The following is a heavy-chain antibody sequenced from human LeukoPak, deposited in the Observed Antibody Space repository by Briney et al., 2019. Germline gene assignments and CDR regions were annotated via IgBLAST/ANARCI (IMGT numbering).Heavy chain of an antibody. CDR2: INWNGGST. J-gene: IGHJ5*02. CDR1: GFSFDEYG. V-gene: IGHV3-20*01. CDR3: ARGPLFGEFKGFDP. D-gene: IGHD3-10*01. Sequence: GGSLRLSCAASGFSFDEYGMSWVRQAPGKGLEWVSGINWNGGSTGYADPVKGRFTISRDNAKKSLYLQMNSLRAEDTALYHCARGPLFGEFKGFDPWGQGTLVTVSS.